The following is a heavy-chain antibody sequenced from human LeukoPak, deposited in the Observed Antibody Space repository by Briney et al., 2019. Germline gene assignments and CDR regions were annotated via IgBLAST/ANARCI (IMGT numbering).Heavy chain of an antibody. CDR3: AKDKTYDSRFDY. CDR1: GFTFSSYG. CDR2: IRYDGSNK. V-gene: IGHV3-30*02. D-gene: IGHD3-22*01. Sequence: PGGSLRLSCAASGFTFSSYGMHWVRQAPGKGLEWVAFIRYDGSNKYYADSVKGRLTISRDNSKNTLYLQMNSLRAEDTAVYYCAKDKTYDSRFDYWGQGTLVTVSS. J-gene: IGHJ4*02.